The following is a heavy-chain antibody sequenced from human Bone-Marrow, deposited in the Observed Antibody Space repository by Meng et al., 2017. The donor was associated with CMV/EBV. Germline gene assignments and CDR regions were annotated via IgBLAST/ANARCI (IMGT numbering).Heavy chain of an antibody. Sequence: GGSLRLSCAASGFTFSSYSMNWVRQAPGKGLEWVSYISSSGSTIYYADSVKGRFTISRDNAKNSLYLQMNSLRAEDTAVYYCAKDLAPTDYYYYYGMDVWGQGTTVTVSS. J-gene: IGHJ6*02. V-gene: IGHV3-48*04. D-gene: IGHD4-11*01. CDR3: AKDLAPTDYYYYYGMDV. CDR1: GFTFSSYS. CDR2: ISSSGSTI.